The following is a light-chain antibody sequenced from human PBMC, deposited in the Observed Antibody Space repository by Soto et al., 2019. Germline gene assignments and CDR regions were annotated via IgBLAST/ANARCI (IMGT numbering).Light chain of an antibody. CDR2: DVT. Sequence: QSALTQPRSVSGSPGQSVTISCTGTSSDVGSYNSVSWYQQHPGKAPKLMIHDVTKRPSGVPDRFSGSKSGNTASLTISGLQAEDEADYSCSSYPGSYTFVFGTGTKLTVL. CDR1: SSDVGSYNS. CDR3: SSYPGSYTFV. J-gene: IGLJ1*01. V-gene: IGLV2-11*01.